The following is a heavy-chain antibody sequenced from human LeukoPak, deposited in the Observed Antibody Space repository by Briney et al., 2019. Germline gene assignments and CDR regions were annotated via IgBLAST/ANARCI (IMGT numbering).Heavy chain of an antibody. CDR2: IYPGDSDT. D-gene: IGHD4-17*01. J-gene: IGHJ5*02. V-gene: IGHV5-51*01. CDR1: GYSFTSYW. CDR3: ARHMMTTVTTWGWFDP. Sequence: GESLKISCKGSGYSFTSYWIVWVRQMPGKGLEWMGIIYPGDSDTRYSPSFQGQVTISADKSISTAYLQWSSLQASDTAMYYCARHMMTTVTTWGWFDPWGQGTLVTVSS.